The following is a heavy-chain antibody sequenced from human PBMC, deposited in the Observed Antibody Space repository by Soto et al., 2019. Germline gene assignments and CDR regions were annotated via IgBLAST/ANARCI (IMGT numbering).Heavy chain of an antibody. CDR3: AKLYYDSSGYPTD. CDR2: ISGSGGST. CDR1: GFTFSSYA. D-gene: IGHD3-22*01. Sequence: EVQLLESGGGLVQPGGSLRLSCAASGFTFSSYAMSWVRQAPGKGLEWVSAISGSGGSTYYADSVKGRFTISRDNSKNTLYLQMNSLRAEYTAVYYCAKLYYDSSGYPTDWGQGTLVTVSS. J-gene: IGHJ4*02. V-gene: IGHV3-23*01.